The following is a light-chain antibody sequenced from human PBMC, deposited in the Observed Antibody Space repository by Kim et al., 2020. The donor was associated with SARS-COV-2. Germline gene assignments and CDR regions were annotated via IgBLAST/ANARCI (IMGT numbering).Light chain of an antibody. CDR1: QSVSSY. CDR3: QQRSNWPLT. J-gene: IGKJ4*01. CDR2: DAS. Sequence: LSPGERATLACRASQSVSSYFAWYQQKPGQAPRLLIYDASNRATVIPARFSGSGSGTDFTLTISSLEPEDFAVYYCQQRSNWPLTFGGGTKVDIK. V-gene: IGKV3-11*01.